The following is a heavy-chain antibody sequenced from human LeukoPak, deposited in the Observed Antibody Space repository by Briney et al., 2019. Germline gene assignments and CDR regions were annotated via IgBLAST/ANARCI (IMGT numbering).Heavy chain of an antibody. CDR3: ARGHRFGESAHAFDI. Sequence: SETLSLTCTVSGGSVSSYYWSWIRQPAGKGLEWIGRIYTSGSTNYNPSLKSRVTMSVDTSKNQFSLKLSSVTAADTAVYYCARGHRFGESAHAFDIWGQGTMVTVSS. D-gene: IGHD3-10*01. CDR1: GGSVSSYY. J-gene: IGHJ3*02. CDR2: IYTSGST. V-gene: IGHV4-4*07.